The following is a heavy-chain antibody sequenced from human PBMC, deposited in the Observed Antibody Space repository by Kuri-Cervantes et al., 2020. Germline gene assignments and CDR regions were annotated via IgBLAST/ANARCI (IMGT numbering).Heavy chain of an antibody. J-gene: IGHJ6*03. D-gene: IGHD3-10*01. CDR1: GFTFSNYA. Sequence: GSLRLSCAASGFTFSNYAMNWVRRAPGKGLEWIGSFYHSGNTYYNPSLKSRVTISVDTSLNQFSLKLNSVTAADTAIYYCARQTGEGSRLYSYYMDDWGKGTTVTVSS. CDR3: ARQTGEGSRLYSYYMDD. V-gene: IGHV4-38-2*01. CDR2: FYHSGNT.